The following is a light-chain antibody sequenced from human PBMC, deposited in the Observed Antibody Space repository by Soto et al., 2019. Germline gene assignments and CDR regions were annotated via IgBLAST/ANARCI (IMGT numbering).Light chain of an antibody. CDR3: LQYGRSLWT. Sequence: EIVLTQSPGTLSLSPGERATLSCRASQSVSRSYLAWYQQKPGRAPRLLIYGASSRATGIPDRFSGSGSGTDFTLTISRLEPEDLAVYYCLQYGRSLWTFGQGTKVEIK. V-gene: IGKV3-20*01. CDR2: GAS. CDR1: QSVSRSY. J-gene: IGKJ1*01.